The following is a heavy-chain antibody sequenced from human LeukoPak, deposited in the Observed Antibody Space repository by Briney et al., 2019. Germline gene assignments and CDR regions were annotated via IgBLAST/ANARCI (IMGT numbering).Heavy chain of an antibody. J-gene: IGHJ4*02. CDR1: GYTLTELS. D-gene: IGHD6-13*01. Sequence: ASVKVSCKVSGYTLTELSMHWVRQAPGKGLEWMGGLDPEDGETIYAQKFQGRVTMTEDTSTDTAYMELSSLRSEDTAVYYCATSKSSSWYPDYWGQGTLVTVSS. CDR2: LDPEDGET. CDR3: ATSKSSSWYPDY. V-gene: IGHV1-24*01.